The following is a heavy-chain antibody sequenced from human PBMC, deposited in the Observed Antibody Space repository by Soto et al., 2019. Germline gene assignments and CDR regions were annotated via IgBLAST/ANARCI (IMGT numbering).Heavy chain of an antibody. J-gene: IGHJ5*02. CDR3: ARHLTTVWHFDP. V-gene: IGHV4-59*08. CDR1: GAVISSYY. CDR2: VYRSGSA. D-gene: IGHD4-17*01. Sequence: QVQLEESGPGLVKPSETLSLTCGISGAVISSYYWSWIRQPPGKGLEWIGYVYRSGSANYNPSLKSRVSMSVDTSKNHFYLKVRSVTAADTAVYYCARHLTTVWHFDPWGSGTLVTVSS.